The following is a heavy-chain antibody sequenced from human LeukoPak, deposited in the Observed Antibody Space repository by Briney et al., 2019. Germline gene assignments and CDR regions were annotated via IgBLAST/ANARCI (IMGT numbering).Heavy chain of an antibody. V-gene: IGHV3-23*01. Sequence: GGSLRLSCAASGFTFSSHAMSWVRQAPGKGLEWVSAISGSGGSTYYANSVKGRFTISRDNSKNTLYLQMNSLRAEDTAVYYCAKRPSYSYGYYWGQGTLVTVSS. D-gene: IGHD5-18*01. CDR2: ISGSGGST. J-gene: IGHJ4*02. CDR1: GFTFSSHA. CDR3: AKRPSYSYGYY.